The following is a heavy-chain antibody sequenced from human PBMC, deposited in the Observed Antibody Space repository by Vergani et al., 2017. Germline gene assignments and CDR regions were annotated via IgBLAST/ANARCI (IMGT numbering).Heavy chain of an antibody. V-gene: IGHV3-23*01. J-gene: IGHJ4*02. D-gene: IGHD1-26*01. CDR3: VKDAGSYENFFDS. CDR1: GFTFSTYA. Sequence: EVQLLESGGSLKQPGGSVRLSCAASGFTFSTYAMHRVRQAPGKGLEWVSALTGGGGSTYYADSFKGRFTISRDNSKDTLYLQMNSLRPEDTATYYCVKDAGSYENFFDSWGQGTLLTVSS. CDR2: LTGGGGST.